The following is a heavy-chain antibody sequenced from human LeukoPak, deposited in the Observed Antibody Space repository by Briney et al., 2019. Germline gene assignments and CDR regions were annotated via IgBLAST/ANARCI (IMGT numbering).Heavy chain of an antibody. J-gene: IGHJ4*02. Sequence: GGSLRLSCAASGFTFSSYSMNWVRQAPGKGLEWVSSISSSSSYIYYADSVKGRFTISRDNAKNSLYLQMNSLRAEDTAVYYCARAGLPVAGEVDYWGQGTLVTVSS. CDR3: ARAGLPVAGEVDY. D-gene: IGHD6-19*01. CDR1: GFTFSSYS. V-gene: IGHV3-21*01. CDR2: ISSSSSYI.